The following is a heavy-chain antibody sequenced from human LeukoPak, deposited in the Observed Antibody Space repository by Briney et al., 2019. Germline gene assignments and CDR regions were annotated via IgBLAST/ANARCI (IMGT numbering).Heavy chain of an antibody. Sequence: VASVTVSCKVSGYTLTELSMHWVRQAPGKGLEWMGGYDPEDGETIYAQKFQGRVTMTEDTSTDTAYMELSSLRSEDKAVYYCATDFSFGSGWYWGFDPWGQGTLVTVSS. V-gene: IGHV1-24*01. J-gene: IGHJ5*02. CDR1: GYTLTELS. D-gene: IGHD6-19*01. CDR2: YDPEDGET. CDR3: ATDFSFGSGWYWGFDP.